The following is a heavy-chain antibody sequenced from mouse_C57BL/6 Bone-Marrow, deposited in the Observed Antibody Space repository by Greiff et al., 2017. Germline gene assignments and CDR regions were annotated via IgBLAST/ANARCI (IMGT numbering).Heavy chain of an antibody. V-gene: IGHV1-81*01. D-gene: IGHD2-3*01. Sequence: QVQLQQSGAELARPGASVKLSCKASGYTFTSYGISWVKQRTGQGLEWIGEIYPRSGNTYYNEKFKGKATLTADKSSSTAYMELRSLTSEDSAVYFCGRRGVTYDYAMDYWGQGTLVTVSA. J-gene: IGHJ4*01. CDR3: GRRGVTYDYAMDY. CDR1: GYTFTSYG. CDR2: IYPRSGNT.